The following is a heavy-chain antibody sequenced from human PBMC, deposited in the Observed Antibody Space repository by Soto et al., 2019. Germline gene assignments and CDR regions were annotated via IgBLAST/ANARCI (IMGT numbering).Heavy chain of an antibody. Sequence: NPSETLSLTCTVSGGSISSGGYSWNWIRQPPGKGLEWIGYIYHTGSTYYNPSLKSRVTISVDRSKNQFSLNLSSVTAADTAVYYCARGSRLDGMDVWGQGTTVTVSS. CDR1: GGSISSGGYS. V-gene: IGHV4-30-2*01. D-gene: IGHD3-10*01. CDR2: IYHTGST. J-gene: IGHJ6*02. CDR3: ARGSRLDGMDV.